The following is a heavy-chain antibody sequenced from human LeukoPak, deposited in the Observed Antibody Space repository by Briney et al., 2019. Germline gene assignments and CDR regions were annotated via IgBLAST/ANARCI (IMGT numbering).Heavy chain of an antibody. D-gene: IGHD3-16*02. CDR2: INHSGST. J-gene: IGHJ4*02. CDR3: AREKGDYVWGSYRFFDY. Sequence: SETLSLTCAVYGGSFSGYCWSWIRQPPGKGLEWIGEINHSGSTNCNPSLKSRVTISVDTSKNQFSLKLSSVTAADTAVYYCAREKGDYVWGSYRFFDYWGQGTLVTVSS. V-gene: IGHV4-34*01. CDR1: GGSFSGYC.